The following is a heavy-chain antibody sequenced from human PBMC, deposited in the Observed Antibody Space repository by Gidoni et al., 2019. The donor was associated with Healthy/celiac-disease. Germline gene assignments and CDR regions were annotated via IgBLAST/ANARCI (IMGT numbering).Heavy chain of an antibody. V-gene: IGHV4-39*01. J-gene: IGHJ4*02. CDR2: IYYSGST. CDR1: GGSISSSRYY. CDR3: ATPLTGDRFSYVY. D-gene: IGHD7-27*01. Sequence: QLQLQESGPGLVKPSETLSLTCTVSGGSISSSRYYWGWIRQPPGKGLEWIGSIYYSGSTYYNPSLKSRVTISVDTSKNQFSLKLSSVTAADTAVYYCATPLTGDRFSYVYWGQGTLVTVSS.